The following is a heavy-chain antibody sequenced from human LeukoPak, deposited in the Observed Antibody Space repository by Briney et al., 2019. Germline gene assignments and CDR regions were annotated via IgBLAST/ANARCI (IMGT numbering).Heavy chain of an antibody. J-gene: IGHJ4*02. CDR1: GYTFTGYY. CDR2: INPNSGGT. D-gene: IGHD5-24*01. CDR3: ARVGMATTRGLHY. V-gene: IGHV1-2*02. Sequence: ASVKVSCKASGYTFTGYYIHWVRQAPGQGLEWMGWINPNSGGTNYAQKFQGRVTMTRDTSISTAYMELSRLRSDDTAVYYCARVGMATTRGLHYWGQGTLVTVSS.